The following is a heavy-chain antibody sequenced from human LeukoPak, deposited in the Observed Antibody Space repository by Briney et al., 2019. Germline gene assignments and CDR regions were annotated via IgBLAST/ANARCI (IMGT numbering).Heavy chain of an antibody. CDR2: IYYSGST. Sequence: SETLSLTCTVSGGSISSYYWSWIRQPPGKGLEWIGYIYYSGSTNYNPSLKSRVTILVDTSKNQFSLKLSSVTAADTAVYYCASSYSGSYLPDYWGQGTLVTVSS. J-gene: IGHJ4*02. CDR1: GGSISSYY. D-gene: IGHD1-26*01. V-gene: IGHV4-59*08. CDR3: ASSYSGSYLPDY.